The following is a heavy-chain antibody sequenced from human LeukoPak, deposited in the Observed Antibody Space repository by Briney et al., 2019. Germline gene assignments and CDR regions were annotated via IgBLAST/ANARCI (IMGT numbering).Heavy chain of an antibody. CDR1: GFTFSSYS. J-gene: IGHJ4*02. CDR3: ARDSTYYYGSGSYLLFDY. CDR2: ISSSSSYI. D-gene: IGHD3-10*01. V-gene: IGHV3-21*01. Sequence: GGSLRLSCAASGFTFSSYSMNWVRQAPGKGLEWVSSISSSSSYIYYADSVKGRFTISRDNAKNSLYLQMNSLRAEDTAVYYCARDSTYYYGSGSYLLFDYWGQGTLVTVSS.